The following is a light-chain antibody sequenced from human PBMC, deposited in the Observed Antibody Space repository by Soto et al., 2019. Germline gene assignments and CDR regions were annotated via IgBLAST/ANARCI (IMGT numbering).Light chain of an antibody. V-gene: IGLV2-23*01. CDR2: EGS. CDR1: SSDVGSYNL. J-gene: IGLJ1*01. CDR3: CSYAGSSTYV. Sequence: QSALTQPASVSGSPGQWITISCTGTSSDVGSYNLVSWYQQHPGTAPKLMIYEGSKRPSGVSNRFSGSKSGNTASLTISGLQAEDEADYYCCSYAGSSTYVFGTGTKLTVL.